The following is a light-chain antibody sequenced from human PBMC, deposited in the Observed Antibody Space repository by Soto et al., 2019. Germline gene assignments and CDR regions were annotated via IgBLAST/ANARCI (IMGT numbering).Light chain of an antibody. CDR2: GAS. V-gene: IGKV3-20*01. J-gene: IGKJ3*01. CDR1: QSVSSDY. CDR3: QHYDNTPPSVY. Sequence: EIVLTQSPDTLSLSPGERATLACRASQSVSSDYLVWYQQKPGLPPRLLIYGASRRATGSPDRFSGSGSGVDFIHTIRRLEPEDFGVYYCQHYDNTPPSVYFGPGSKVDIK.